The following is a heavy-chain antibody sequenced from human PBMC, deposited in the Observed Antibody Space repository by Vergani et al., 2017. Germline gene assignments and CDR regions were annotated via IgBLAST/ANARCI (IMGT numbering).Heavy chain of an antibody. V-gene: IGHV3-23*01. CDR2: ISSSGGST. CDR3: AKGKPFDY. CDR1: GFPFSRYA. J-gene: IGHJ4*02. Sequence: EVQLLASGGGLVQPGGSLSSSCAASGFPFSRYAMSWGRQAPGKGLEWVSAISSSGGSTYYADSVKGRFTISRDKSKNTLYLQMDSLRAEDTAVYYCAKGKPFDYWGQGTLVTVSS.